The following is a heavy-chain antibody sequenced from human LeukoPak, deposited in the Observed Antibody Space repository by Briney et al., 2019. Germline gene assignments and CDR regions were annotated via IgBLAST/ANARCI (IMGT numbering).Heavy chain of an antibody. Sequence: SETLSLTCTVSGGSISSSSYYWGWIRQPPGKGLEWIGSIYYRGSTYYNPSLKSRVTKSVDTSKNQFSLKLSSVTAADTAVYYCASQGGFDPWGQGTLVTVSS. CDR3: ASQGGFDP. J-gene: IGHJ5*02. CDR2: IYYRGST. CDR1: GGSISSSSYY. V-gene: IGHV4-39*01.